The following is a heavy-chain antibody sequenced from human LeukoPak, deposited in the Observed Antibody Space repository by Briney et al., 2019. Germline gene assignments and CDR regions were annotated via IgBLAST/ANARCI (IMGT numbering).Heavy chain of an antibody. J-gene: IGHJ4*02. CDR1: GFTFSIYG. D-gene: IGHD3-22*01. CDR3: ARVPNSGGFYPSDY. CDR2: ISLSGDTI. V-gene: IGHV3-48*02. Sequence: PGGSLRLSCAASGFTFSIYGMNWVRQAPGKGLEWVSFISLSGDTIYYADSLSGRFTVSRDNAKNSLYLQMNSLRDEDTAVYYCARVPNSGGFYPSDYWGQGTLVTVSS.